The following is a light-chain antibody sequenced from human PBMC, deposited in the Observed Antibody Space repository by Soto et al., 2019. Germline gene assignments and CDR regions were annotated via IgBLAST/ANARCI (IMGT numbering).Light chain of an antibody. V-gene: IGKV3-11*01. Sequence: EIVLTQSPATVSLAPGERATLSCVASQNVSSYLAWYQQKPVQAPRLLIYDASTRATGIPARFSGSGSGTAFTLTISSLEPEDFAVYYCQQLSNWPPSTFGQGTRLEIK. CDR1: QNVSSY. CDR2: DAS. J-gene: IGKJ5*01. CDR3: QQLSNWPPST.